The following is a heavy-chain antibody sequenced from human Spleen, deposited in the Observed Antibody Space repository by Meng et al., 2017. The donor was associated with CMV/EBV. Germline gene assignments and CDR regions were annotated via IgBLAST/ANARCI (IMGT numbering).Heavy chain of an antibody. CDR1: YS. D-gene: IGHD2-2*02. Sequence: YSWSWIRQPPGKGLEWIGYIYYSGSTNYNPSLKSRVTISVDTSKNQFSLKLSSVTAADTAVYYCARAPSSKYCSSTSCYIRLDAFDIWGQGTMVTVSS. CDR3: ARAPSSKYCSSTSCYIRLDAFDI. CDR2: IYYSGST. V-gene: IGHV4-59*01. J-gene: IGHJ3*02.